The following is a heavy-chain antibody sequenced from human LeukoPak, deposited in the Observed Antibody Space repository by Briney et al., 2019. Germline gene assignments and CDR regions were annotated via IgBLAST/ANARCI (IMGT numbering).Heavy chain of an antibody. CDR1: GGTFSSYA. Sequence: SVKVSCKGSGGTFSSYAISWVRQAPRQGLEWMGWSNPIFGTANYAQKFQGRVTITTDESTSTAYVELSSLRSEDTAVYYCARATSGSFLPNWSYNWFDAWSQGTLVTVSS. J-gene: IGHJ5*02. CDR3: ARATSGSFLPNWSYNWFDA. V-gene: IGHV1-69*05. D-gene: IGHD1-1*01. CDR2: SNPIFGTA.